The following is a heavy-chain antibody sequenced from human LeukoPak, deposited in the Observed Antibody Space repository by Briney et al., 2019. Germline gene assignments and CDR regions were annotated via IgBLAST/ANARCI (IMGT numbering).Heavy chain of an antibody. V-gene: IGHV4-39*07. CDR3: ASPGSLTGLVDC. D-gene: IGHD3-10*01. CDR2: IYYSGST. J-gene: IGHJ4*02. CDR1: GGSISSSSYY. Sequence: PSETLSLTCTVTGGSISSSSYYWGWIRQPPGKGLEWIGSIYYSGSTYYNPSLKSRVTISVDTSKNQFSLKLSSVTAADTAVYYCASPGSLTGLVDCWGQGTLVTVSS.